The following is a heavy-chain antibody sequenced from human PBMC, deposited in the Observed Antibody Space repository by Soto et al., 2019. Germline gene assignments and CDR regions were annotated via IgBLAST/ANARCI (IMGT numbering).Heavy chain of an antibody. CDR1: GFSLSTTGVG. J-gene: IGHJ4*02. Sequence: SGPTLVNPTQTLTLTCTFSGFSLSTTGVGVSWIRQPPGKALEWLALIYWHDDKRYSPSLKSRLTITKDTSKNQVVLTMTNMDPVDTATYYCAHRGGATVGLYYFDYXGQGALVTVYS. V-gene: IGHV2-5*01. D-gene: IGHD3-16*01. CDR3: AHRGGATVGLYYFDY. CDR2: IYWHDDK.